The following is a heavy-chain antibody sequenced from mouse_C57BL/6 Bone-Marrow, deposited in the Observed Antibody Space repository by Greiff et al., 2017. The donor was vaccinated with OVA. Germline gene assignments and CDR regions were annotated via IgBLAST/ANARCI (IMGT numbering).Heavy chain of an antibody. V-gene: IGHV14-4*01. CDR2: IDPENGDT. J-gene: IGHJ2*01. D-gene: IGHD2-1*01. CDR3: ARYGKGD. CDR1: GFNIKDDY. Sequence: VQLQQSGAELVRPGASVKLSCTASGFNIKDDYMHWVKQRPEQGLEWIGWIDPENGDTEYASKFQGTANLTADTSSNTDYLQIRSLTSEDTAVYCCARYGKGDWGQGTTLTVSS.